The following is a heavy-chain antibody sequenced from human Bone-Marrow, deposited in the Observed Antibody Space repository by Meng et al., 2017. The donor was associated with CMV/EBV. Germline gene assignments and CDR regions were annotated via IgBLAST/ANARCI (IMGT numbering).Heavy chain of an antibody. CDR3: AKDIVGATFYYYYGMDV. CDR1: GFTFDDYA. D-gene: IGHD1-26*01. Sequence: GGSLRLSCAASGFTFDDYAMHWVRQAPGKGLEWVSGISWNSGSIGYADSVKGRFTISRDNAKNSLYLQMNSLRAEDTALYYCAKDIVGATFYYYYGMDVWGQGNTVTVYS. CDR2: ISWNSGSI. J-gene: IGHJ6*02. V-gene: IGHV3-9*01.